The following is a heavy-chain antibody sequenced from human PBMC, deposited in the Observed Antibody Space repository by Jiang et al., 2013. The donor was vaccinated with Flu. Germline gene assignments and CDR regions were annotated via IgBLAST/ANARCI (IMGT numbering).Heavy chain of an antibody. CDR1: GFTFSSYG. D-gene: IGHD4-17*01. J-gene: IGHJ4*02. CDR3: ARAGPDLDYGDYGSDY. CDR2: IWYDGSNK. V-gene: IGHV3-33*01. Sequence: SGGGVVQPGRSLRLSCAASGFTFSSYGMHWVRQAPGKGLEWVAVIWYDGSNKYYADSVKGRFTISRDNSKNTLYLQMNSLRAEDTAVYYCARAGPDLDYGDYGSDYWGQGTLVTVSS.